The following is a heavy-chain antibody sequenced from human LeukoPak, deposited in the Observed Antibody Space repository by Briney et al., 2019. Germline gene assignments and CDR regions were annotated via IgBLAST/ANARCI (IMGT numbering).Heavy chain of an antibody. Sequence: SETLSLTCTVSGGSISSYYWSWIRQPPGKGLEWIGYIYYSGSTNYNPSLKSRVTISVDTSKNQFSLKLSSVTAADTAVYYCARGASYDSSGYYFAAFDIWGQGTMVTVSS. CDR1: GGSISSYY. J-gene: IGHJ3*02. CDR2: IYYSGST. D-gene: IGHD3-22*01. V-gene: IGHV4-59*01. CDR3: ARGASYDSSGYYFAAFDI.